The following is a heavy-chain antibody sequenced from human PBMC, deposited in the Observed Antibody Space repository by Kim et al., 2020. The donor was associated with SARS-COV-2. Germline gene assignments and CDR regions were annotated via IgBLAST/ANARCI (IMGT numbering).Heavy chain of an antibody. J-gene: IGHJ4*02. D-gene: IGHD6-13*01. V-gene: IGHV3-48*03. Sequence: GGSLRLSCAASGFTFSSYEMNWVRQAPGKGLEWVSYISSSGSTIYYADSVKGRFTISRDNAKNSLYLQMNSLRAEDTAVYYCARDPPAAGLRWGQGTLVTVSS. CDR2: ISSSGSTI. CDR3: ARDPPAAGLR. CDR1: GFTFSSYE.